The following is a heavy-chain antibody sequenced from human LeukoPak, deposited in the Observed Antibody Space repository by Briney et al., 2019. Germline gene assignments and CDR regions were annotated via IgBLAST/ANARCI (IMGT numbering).Heavy chain of an antibody. CDR2: IYHSGST. Sequence: NPSQTLSLTCTVSGYSISSGYYWGWIRQPPGKGLEWIGSIYHSGSTYYNPSLKSRVTISVDTSKNQFSLKLSSVTAADTAVYYCARAGDYGDDTRDYWGQGTLVTVSS. J-gene: IGHJ4*02. CDR1: GYSISSGYY. D-gene: IGHD4-17*01. V-gene: IGHV4-38-2*02. CDR3: ARAGDYGDDTRDY.